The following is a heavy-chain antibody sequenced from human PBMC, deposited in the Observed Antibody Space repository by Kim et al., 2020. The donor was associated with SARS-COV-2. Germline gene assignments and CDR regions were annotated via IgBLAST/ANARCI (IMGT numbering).Heavy chain of an antibody. J-gene: IGHJ4*02. V-gene: IGHV4-4*02. CDR3: ARVRGLPRGLLDY. Sequence: SETLSLTCAVSGGSISSSNWWSWVRQPPGKGLEWIGEIYHSGSTNYNPSLKSRVTISVDKSKNQFSLKLSSVTAADTAVYYCARVRGLPRGLLDYWGQGTLVTVSS. CDR2: IYHSGST. CDR1: GGSISSSNW. D-gene: IGHD4-17*01.